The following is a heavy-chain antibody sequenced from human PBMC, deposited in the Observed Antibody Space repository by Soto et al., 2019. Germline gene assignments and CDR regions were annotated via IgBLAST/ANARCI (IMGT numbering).Heavy chain of an antibody. Sequence: PVGSLKISCKGSEDRFSSYWISWVRQMPWKGLEWMGRIDPSDSYTSYSPSSQGQVTISADRSISTAYLQWNSLKASDTAIYYCTRQHPLDSSAWYNWGQGTQVTVSS. D-gene: IGHD6-19*01. J-gene: IGHJ4*02. CDR1: EDRFSSYW. CDR2: IDPSDSYT. CDR3: TRQHPLDSSAWYN. V-gene: IGHV5-10-1*04.